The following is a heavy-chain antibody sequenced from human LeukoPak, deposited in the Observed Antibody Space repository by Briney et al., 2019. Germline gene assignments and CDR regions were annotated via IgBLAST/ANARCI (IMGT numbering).Heavy chain of an antibody. CDR3: ARGSVRWIQLWAAPVDY. CDR1: GFTFSDYY. J-gene: IGHJ4*02. D-gene: IGHD5-18*01. Sequence: PGGSLRLSCAASGFTFSDYYMSWIRQAPGKGLEWVSYISSSGSTIYYADSVKGRFTISRDNAKNSLYLQMNSLRAEDTAVYYCARGSVRWIQLWAAPVDYWGQGTLVTVSS. CDR2: ISSSGSTI. V-gene: IGHV3-11*04.